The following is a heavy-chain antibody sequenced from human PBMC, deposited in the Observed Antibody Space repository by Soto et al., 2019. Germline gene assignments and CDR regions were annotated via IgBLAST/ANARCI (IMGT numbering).Heavy chain of an antibody. CDR1: GFTFSSYS. V-gene: IGHV3-48*01. CDR3: AKDYFQYGSRSLYYFDF. CDR2: ISSSSSTI. D-gene: IGHD3-10*01. J-gene: IGHJ4*02. Sequence: SGGSLRLSCAASGFTFSSYSMNWVRQAPGKGLEWVSYISSSSSTIYYADSVKGRFAISRDNSKNTLHLQMNSLRAEDTAVYYCAKDYFQYGSRSLYYFDFWGQGTLVTVSS.